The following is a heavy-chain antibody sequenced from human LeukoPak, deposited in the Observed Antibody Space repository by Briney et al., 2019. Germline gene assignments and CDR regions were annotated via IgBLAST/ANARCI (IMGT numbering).Heavy chain of an antibody. V-gene: IGHV3-30*04. CDR3: ATMVVGGQQLTDY. D-gene: IGHD6-13*01. Sequence: GGSLRLSCAASGFTFSSYAMHWVRQAPGKGLEWVAVISYDGSNRYYADSVKGRFTISRDNSKNTLYLQMNSLRAEDTAVYYCATMVVGGQQLTDYWGQGTLVTVSS. J-gene: IGHJ4*02. CDR2: ISYDGSNR. CDR1: GFTFSSYA.